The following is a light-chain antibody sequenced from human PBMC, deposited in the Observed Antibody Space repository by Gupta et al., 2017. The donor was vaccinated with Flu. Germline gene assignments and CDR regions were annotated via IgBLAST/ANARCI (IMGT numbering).Light chain of an antibody. CDR2: EDN. CDR1: SGSIASNY. CDR3: QSYDSSNHNWV. J-gene: IGLJ3*02. Sequence: NFMLTQPHPVSEPPGKTVTISCTHSSGSIASNYVQWYQQRPGSAPTTVIYEDNQRPAGVPDRFSGSIDSSSNSASLTISGLKTEDEADYYCQSYDSSNHNWVFGGGTKLTVL. V-gene: IGLV6-57*03.